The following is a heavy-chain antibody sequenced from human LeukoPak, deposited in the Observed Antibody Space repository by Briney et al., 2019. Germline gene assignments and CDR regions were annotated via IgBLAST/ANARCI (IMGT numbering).Heavy chain of an antibody. CDR2: IYYSGST. Sequence: SETLSLTCTVSGGSISSSSYYWGWIRQPPGKGLEWIGNIYYSGSTYYNPSLKSRVTISVDTSKNQFSLKLSSVTAADTAVYYCATPYCSSTSCYFDYWGQGTLVTVSS. V-gene: IGHV4-39*07. CDR1: GGSISSSSYY. J-gene: IGHJ4*02. D-gene: IGHD2-2*01. CDR3: ATPYCSSTSCYFDY.